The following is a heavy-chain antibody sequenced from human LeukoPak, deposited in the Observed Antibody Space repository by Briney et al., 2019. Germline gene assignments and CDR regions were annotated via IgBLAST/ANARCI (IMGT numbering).Heavy chain of an antibody. V-gene: IGHV4-59*08. CDR1: GGSISSYY. Sequence: PSETLSLTCTVSGGSISSYYWSWIRQPPGKGLEWTGYIYYSGSTNYNPSLKSRVTISVDTSKNQFSLRPSSVTAADTAVYYCARRTYYYDSSGYYYYMDVWGKGTTVTVSS. J-gene: IGHJ6*03. CDR3: ARRTYYYDSSGYYYYMDV. D-gene: IGHD3-22*01. CDR2: IYYSGST.